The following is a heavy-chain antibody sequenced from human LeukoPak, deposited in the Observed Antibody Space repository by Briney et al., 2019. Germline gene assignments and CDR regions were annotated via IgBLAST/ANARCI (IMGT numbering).Heavy chain of an antibody. V-gene: IGHV4-34*01. J-gene: IGHJ5*02. D-gene: IGHD3-10*01. CDR1: GGSFSDYY. CDR2: INHSGST. CDR3: ARGNRRLGYYGSGSRLPYDS. Sequence: PSETLSLTCAVYGGSFSDYYWSWIRQPPGKGLEWIGEINHSGSTDYNPSLKSRVTMSVDTSKNQFSLRLSSVTAADTALYFCARGNRRLGYYGSGSRLPYDSWGQGTLVTVSS.